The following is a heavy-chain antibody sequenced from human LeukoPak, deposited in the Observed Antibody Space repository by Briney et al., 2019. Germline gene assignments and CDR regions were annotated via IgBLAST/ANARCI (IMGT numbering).Heavy chain of an antibody. Sequence: PGGSLRLSCAASGFTFSSYAMHWVRQAPGKGLEYVSAISSNGGSTYYANSVKGRFTISRDNSKNTLYLQMGSLRAEDMAVYYCARAPRGSYYHYYFDYWGQGTLVTVSS. CDR2: ISSNGGST. J-gene: IGHJ4*02. D-gene: IGHD3-10*01. V-gene: IGHV3-64*01. CDR1: GFTFSSYA. CDR3: ARAPRGSYYHYYFDY.